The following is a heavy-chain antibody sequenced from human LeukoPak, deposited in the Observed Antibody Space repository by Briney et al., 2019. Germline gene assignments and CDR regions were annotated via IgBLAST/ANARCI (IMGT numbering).Heavy chain of an antibody. CDR1: GFTFSSYW. Sequence: PGGSPRLSCAASGFTFSSYWMSWVRQAPGKGLEWVANIKQDGSGKYYVDSVKGRFTISRDNAKNSLYLQMSSLRAEDTAVYYCAREGSSTSPDDYGMDVWGQGTTVTVSS. V-gene: IGHV3-7*01. D-gene: IGHD2-2*01. CDR3: AREGSSTSPDDYGMDV. J-gene: IGHJ6*02. CDR2: IKQDGSGK.